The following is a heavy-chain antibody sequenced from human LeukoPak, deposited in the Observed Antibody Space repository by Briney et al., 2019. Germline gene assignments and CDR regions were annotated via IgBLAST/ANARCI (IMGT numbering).Heavy chain of an antibody. CDR2: INPNSDGT. J-gene: IGHJ6*03. CDR1: GYTFTGYY. D-gene: IGHD3-10*01. Sequence: ASVKVSCKASGYTFTGYYMHWVRQAPGQGLEWVGWINPNSDGTNYAQKFQGRVTMTRDTSISTAYMELSRLRSDDTAVYYCARVGDNWFGYMDVWGKGTTVTISS. V-gene: IGHV1-2*02. CDR3: ARVGDNWFGYMDV.